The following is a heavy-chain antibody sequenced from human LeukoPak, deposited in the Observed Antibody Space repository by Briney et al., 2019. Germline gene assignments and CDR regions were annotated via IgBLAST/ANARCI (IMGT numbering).Heavy chain of an antibody. Sequence: GASVKVSCKASGYTFTGYYMHWVRQAPGQGLEWMGWINPNSGGTNYAQKFQGRVTMTRDTSISTACMELSRLRSDDTAVYYCARIGYSSSWYDAFDIWGQGTMVTVSS. CDR1: GYTFTGYY. CDR3: ARIGYSSSWYDAFDI. D-gene: IGHD6-13*01. J-gene: IGHJ3*02. V-gene: IGHV1-2*02. CDR2: INPNSGGT.